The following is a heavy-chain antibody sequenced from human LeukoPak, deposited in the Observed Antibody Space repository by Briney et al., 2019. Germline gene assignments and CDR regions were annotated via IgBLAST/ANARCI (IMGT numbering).Heavy chain of an antibody. CDR3: ARSDTAMVTYNY. CDR1: GGSISTNNYY. Sequence: SETLSLTCTVSGGSISTNNYYWGWIRQPPGKGLEWIGSIYYSGSTYYNPSLKSRVTISVDTSKNQFSLKLSSVTAADTAVYYCARSDTAMVTYNYWGQGTLVTVSS. D-gene: IGHD5-18*01. V-gene: IGHV4-39*01. J-gene: IGHJ4*02. CDR2: IYYSGST.